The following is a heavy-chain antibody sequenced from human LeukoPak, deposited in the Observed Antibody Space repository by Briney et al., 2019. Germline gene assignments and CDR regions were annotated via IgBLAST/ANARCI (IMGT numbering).Heavy chain of an antibody. Sequence: SQTLSLTCTVSGGSISSGSYYWSWIRQPAGKGLEWIGRIYTSGSTNYNPSLKSRVTISVDTSKNQFYLKLSSVTAADTAVYYCARGSRPHYYYGMDVWGQGTTVTVSS. V-gene: IGHV4-61*02. CDR2: IYTSGST. J-gene: IGHJ6*02. CDR3: ARGSRPHYYYGMDV. CDR1: GGSISSGSYY.